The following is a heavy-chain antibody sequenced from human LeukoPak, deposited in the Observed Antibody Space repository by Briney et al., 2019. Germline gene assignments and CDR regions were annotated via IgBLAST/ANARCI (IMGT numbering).Heavy chain of an antibody. V-gene: IGHV3-23*01. D-gene: IGHD5/OR15-5a*01. J-gene: IGHJ4*02. CDR2: IGGSDDST. CDR3: AKGLVFHDNYFDN. CDR1: GFSFSTYA. Sequence: PGDSLRLSCVASGFSFSTYAMNWVRQVPGKGLEWVSTIGGSDDSTSYADYVKGRFTISSDFSKNTLYLQMNSLRAEDTAVYFCAKGLVFHDNYFDNWGQGTLVTVSS.